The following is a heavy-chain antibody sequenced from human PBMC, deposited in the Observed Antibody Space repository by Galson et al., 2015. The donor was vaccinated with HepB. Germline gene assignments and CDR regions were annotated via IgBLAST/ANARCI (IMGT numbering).Heavy chain of an antibody. CDR3: ARDVVPAAIQGGGWLDP. V-gene: IGHV1-18*01. CDR2: ISAYNGNT. J-gene: IGHJ5*02. Sequence: SVKVSCKASGYTFTSYGISWVRQAPGQGLEWMGRISAYNGNTNYAQKLQGRVTMTTDTSTSTAYMELRSLRSSDTAVYYCARDVVPAAIQGGGWLDPWGQGTLVTVSS. D-gene: IGHD2-2*02. CDR1: GYTFTSYG.